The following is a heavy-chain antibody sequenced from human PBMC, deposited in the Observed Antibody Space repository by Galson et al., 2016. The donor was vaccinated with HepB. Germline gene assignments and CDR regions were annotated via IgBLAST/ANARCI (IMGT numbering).Heavy chain of an antibody. CDR1: GFTFSSYW. CDR3: AKDRGGRHLWGPHGMDV. Sequence: SLRLSCAASGFTFSSYWMSWVRQAPGKGLEWVANIKQDGSEKYYVDSVKGRFTISRDNAKNSLYLQMNSLRVEDTAVYYCAKDRGGRHLWGPHGMDVWGQGTTVIVSS. V-gene: IGHV3-7*01. J-gene: IGHJ6*02. CDR2: IKQDGSEK. D-gene: IGHD3-16*01.